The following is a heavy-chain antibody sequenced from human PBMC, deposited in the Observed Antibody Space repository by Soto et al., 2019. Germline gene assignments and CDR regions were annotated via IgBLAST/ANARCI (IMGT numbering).Heavy chain of an antibody. CDR2: INPNSGGT. Sequence: ASVKVSCKASGYTFTGYYLPWVRQAPGQGLEWMGWINPNSGGTNYAQKFQGWVTMTRDASISTAYMELSRLRSDDKAVYYCARGASSSALLGWFDPWGQGTLVTVSS. CDR3: ARGASSSALLGWFDP. D-gene: IGHD6-6*01. V-gene: IGHV1-2*04. J-gene: IGHJ5*02. CDR1: GYTFTGYY.